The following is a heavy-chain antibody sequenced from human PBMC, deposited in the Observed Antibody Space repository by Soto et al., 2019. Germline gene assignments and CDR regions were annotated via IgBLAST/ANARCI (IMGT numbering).Heavy chain of an antibody. J-gene: IGHJ6*02. D-gene: IGHD5-12*01. V-gene: IGHV1-69*13. CDR2: IIPIFGTA. CDR1: GGTFSSYA. CDR3: ARGLPRGYSGYDSNYYYSSGMDA. Sequence: GASVKVSCKASGGTFSSYAITWVRQAPGQGLEWMGGIIPIFGTANYAQKFQGRVTITADESTSTAYMELSSLRSEDTAVYYCARGLPRGYSGYDSNYYYSSGMDAWAQGNTVTVSS.